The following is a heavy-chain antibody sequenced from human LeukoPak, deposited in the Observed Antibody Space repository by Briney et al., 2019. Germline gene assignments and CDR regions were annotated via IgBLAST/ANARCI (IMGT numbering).Heavy chain of an antibody. CDR3: AIKPPAYYYDSSGSFQH. CDR1: GYTFTSYD. CDR2: MNPNSGNT. V-gene: IGHV1-8*03. J-gene: IGHJ1*01. Sequence: ASVKVSCKASGYTFTSYDINWVRQATGQGLEWMGWMNPNSGNTGYAQKFQGRVTITRNTSISTAYMELSSLRSEDTAVYYCAIKPPAYYYDSSGSFQHWGQGTLVTVSS. D-gene: IGHD3-22*01.